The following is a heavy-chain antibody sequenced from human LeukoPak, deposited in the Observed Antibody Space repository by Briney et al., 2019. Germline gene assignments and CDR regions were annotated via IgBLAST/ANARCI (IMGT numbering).Heavy chain of an antibody. CDR3: ARGHFDSRGYYHSDS. D-gene: IGHD3-22*01. V-gene: IGHV4-4*07. J-gene: IGHJ4*02. CDR1: AGPITSYY. Sequence: SETLSLTCTVSAGPITSYYWTWIRQPAGKGLEWIGRIDVTGKTRYNPTLKSRVTMSLDTSKNQFSVNLNSVTAADTAVYYCARGHFDSRGYYHSDSWGQGTLVTVSS. CDR2: IDVTGKT.